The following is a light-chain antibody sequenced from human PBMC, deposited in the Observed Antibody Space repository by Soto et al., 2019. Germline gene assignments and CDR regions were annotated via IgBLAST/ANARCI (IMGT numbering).Light chain of an antibody. J-gene: IGKJ3*01. CDR2: AAS. V-gene: IGKV3-20*01. Sequence: EIVLTQSPGTLSLSPGERATLSCRASQSLGSRKLAWYQQKPGQPPRLLIHAASTRVTGIPDRLSGSGSGTDFTLTISRLEPEDFAVYFCELYGGSPLSFGPGTKVDIK. CDR1: QSLGSRK. CDR3: ELYGGSPLS.